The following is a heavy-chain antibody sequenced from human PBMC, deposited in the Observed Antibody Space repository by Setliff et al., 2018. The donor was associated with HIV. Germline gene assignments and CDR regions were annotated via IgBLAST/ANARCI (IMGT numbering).Heavy chain of an antibody. CDR2: INQSGST. V-gene: IGHV4-34*01. D-gene: IGHD3-22*01. CDR3: ARGRGRTFYYDSSGSRAFDI. J-gene: IGHJ3*02. Sequence: PSETLFLTCAVYGGSLSGDYWSWIRQPPGKGLEWIGEINQSGSTNYNPSLKSRVIISVDTSKNQLSLKLSSVTAADTAMYYCARGRGRTFYYDSSGSRAFDIWGQGTMVTVSS. CDR1: GGSLSGDY.